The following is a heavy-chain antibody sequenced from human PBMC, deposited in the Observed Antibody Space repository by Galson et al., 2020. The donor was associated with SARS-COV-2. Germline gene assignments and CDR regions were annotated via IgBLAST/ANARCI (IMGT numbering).Heavy chain of an antibody. CDR3: AHTDCSGGSCIPFDY. CDR1: GFSLSTSGVG. CDR2: IYWNDDK. Sequence: SGPTLVKPTQTLTLTCTFSGFSLSTSGVGVGWIRQPPGKALEWLALIYWNDDKRYSPSLKSRLTITKDTSKNQVVLTMTNMDPVDTATYYCAHTDCSGGSCIPFDYWGQGTLVTVSS. V-gene: IGHV2-5*01. D-gene: IGHD2-15*01. J-gene: IGHJ4*02.